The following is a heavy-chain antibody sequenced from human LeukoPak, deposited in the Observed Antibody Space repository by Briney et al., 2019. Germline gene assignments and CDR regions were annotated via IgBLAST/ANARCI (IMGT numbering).Heavy chain of an antibody. Sequence: GGSLRLSCAASGFTFSSYWMSWVRQAPGKGLEWVSLIYSGGITQYADSVKGRFTISRDNSKNTLYLQMTSLRAEDTAVYHCARDGYYDSSGYRKHDGFDIWGQGTLVTVSS. D-gene: IGHD3-22*01. CDR2: IYSGGIT. J-gene: IGHJ3*02. V-gene: IGHV3-66*01. CDR3: ARDGYYDSSGYRKHDGFDI. CDR1: GFTFSSYW.